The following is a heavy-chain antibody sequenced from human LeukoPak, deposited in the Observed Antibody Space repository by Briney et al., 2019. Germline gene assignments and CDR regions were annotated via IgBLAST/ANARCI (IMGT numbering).Heavy chain of an antibody. CDR3: ARDPPPVIVGVTTADY. J-gene: IGHJ4*02. Sequence: ASVTVSCKAAGYTFTGYYIHWVRQAPGQGLEWMGWINPNSGGTNYAQKFQGRVTMTRDTSINTASMEVTRLKSDDTAIYYCARDPPPVIVGVTTADYWGQGTLFTVSS. V-gene: IGHV1-2*02. CDR1: GYTFTGYY. CDR2: INPNSGGT. D-gene: IGHD1-26*01.